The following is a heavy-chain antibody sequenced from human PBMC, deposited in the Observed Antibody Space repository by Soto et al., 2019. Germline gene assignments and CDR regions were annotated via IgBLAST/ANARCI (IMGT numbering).Heavy chain of an antibody. V-gene: IGHV3-30*03. D-gene: IGHD6-19*01. Sequence: GGSLRLSCAASGFTFSSYGMHWVRQAPGKGLEWVAVISYDGSNKYYADSVKGRFTISRDNSKNTLYPQMNSLRAEDTAVYYCARDKGLAVAGKGYYFDYWGQGTLVTVSS. J-gene: IGHJ4*02. CDR1: GFTFSSYG. CDR2: ISYDGSNK. CDR3: ARDKGLAVAGKGYYFDY.